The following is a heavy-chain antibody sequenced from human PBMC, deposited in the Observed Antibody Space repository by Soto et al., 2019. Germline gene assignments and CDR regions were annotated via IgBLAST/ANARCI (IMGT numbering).Heavy chain of an antibody. V-gene: IGHV1-69*02. CDR3: ARTYYDSSGYNLPFDY. CDR1: GGTFSSYT. J-gene: IGHJ4*02. Sequence: QVQLVQSGAEVKKPGSSVKVSCKASGGTFSSYTISWVRQAPGQGLEWMGRIIPILGIANYAQKFQGRVTITADKSPSTASMELSSLRSEDTAVYYCARTYYDSSGYNLPFDYWGQGTLVTVSS. CDR2: IIPILGIA. D-gene: IGHD3-22*01.